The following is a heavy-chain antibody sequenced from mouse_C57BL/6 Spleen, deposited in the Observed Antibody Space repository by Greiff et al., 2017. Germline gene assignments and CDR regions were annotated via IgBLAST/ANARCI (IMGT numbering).Heavy chain of an antibody. CDR2: IRSKSNNYAT. CDR1: GFSFNTYA. V-gene: IGHV10-1*01. Sequence: EVKLMESGGGLVQPKGSLKLSCAASGFSFNTYAMNWVRQAPGKGLEWVARIRSKSNNYATYYADSVKDRFTISRDDSESMLYLQMNNVKTEDTAMYYCVRTTVVANWYFDVWGTGTTVTVSS. J-gene: IGHJ1*03. D-gene: IGHD1-1*01. CDR3: VRTTVVANWYFDV.